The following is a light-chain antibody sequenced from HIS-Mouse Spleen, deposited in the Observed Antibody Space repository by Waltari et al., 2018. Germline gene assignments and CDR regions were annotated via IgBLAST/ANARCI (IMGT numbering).Light chain of an antibody. CDR1: NIGSKS. CDR2: DVS. J-gene: IGLJ2*01. Sequence: SYVLTQPPSVSVAPGKTARITCGGNNIGSKSVHWYQQKPGQAPVLVVYDVSDRPSGRPERCYGSNSGNTATLTISRVEAGDEADYYCKVWDSSSDHVVFGGGTKLTVL. CDR3: KVWDSSSDHVV. V-gene: IGLV3-21*03.